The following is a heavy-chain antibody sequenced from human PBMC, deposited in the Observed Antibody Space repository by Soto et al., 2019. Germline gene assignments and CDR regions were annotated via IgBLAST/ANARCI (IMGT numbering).Heavy chain of an antibody. Sequence: EVQLVESGGGLVKPGGSLRLSCAASGFTFNTYDMNWVRQAPGKGLEWVSSITTSSAYIYDADSLKGRITISRDNAKNSLFLQMNSLKADDTAVYYCVRSGTARLLRHSWFDTWGQGTLVTVSS. CDR1: GFTFNTYD. J-gene: IGHJ5*02. V-gene: IGHV3-21*01. CDR2: ITTSSAYI. CDR3: VRSGTARLLRHSWFDT. D-gene: IGHD2-21*01.